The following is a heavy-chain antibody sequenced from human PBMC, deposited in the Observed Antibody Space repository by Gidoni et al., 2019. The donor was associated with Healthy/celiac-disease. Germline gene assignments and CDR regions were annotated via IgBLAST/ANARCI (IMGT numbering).Heavy chain of an antibody. D-gene: IGHD2-15*01. CDR2: ISSSSSYI. V-gene: IGHV3-21*01. Sequence: EVQLVESGGGMVKPGGSLRLSCAASGFTFSSYSMNWVRQAPGKGLEWVSSISSSSSYIYYADSVKGRFTISRDNAKNSLYLQMNSLRAEDTAVYYCARDGLARGYCSGGSCYYYFDYWGQGTLVTVSS. CDR3: ARDGLARGYCSGGSCYYYFDY. CDR1: GFTFSSYS. J-gene: IGHJ4*02.